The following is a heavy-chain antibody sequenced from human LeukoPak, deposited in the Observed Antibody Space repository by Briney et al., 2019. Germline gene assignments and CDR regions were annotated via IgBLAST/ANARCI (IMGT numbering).Heavy chain of an antibody. Sequence: ASVKVSCKVSGHTLTELSMHWVRQAPGKGLEWMGGLDPEEGEIVYAQKFLGRVTMTEGISTDTIYMEVSSLRSEDTAVYYCVTARTFDYWSGSAYYFMDVWGKGTTVIVSS. CDR2: LDPEEGEI. D-gene: IGHD3-3*01. J-gene: IGHJ6*03. CDR1: GHTLTELS. V-gene: IGHV1-24*01. CDR3: VTARTFDYWSGSAYYFMDV.